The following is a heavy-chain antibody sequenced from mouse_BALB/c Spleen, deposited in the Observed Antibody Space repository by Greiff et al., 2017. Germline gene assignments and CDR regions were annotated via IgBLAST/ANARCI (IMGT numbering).Heavy chain of an antibody. J-gene: IGHJ4*01. CDR2: ISSGSSTI. CDR1: GFTFSSFG. V-gene: IGHV5-17*02. D-gene: IGHD1-1*01. Sequence: EVQLVESGGGLVQPGGSRKLSCAASGFTFSSFGMHWVRQAPEKGLEWVAYISSGSSTIYYADTVKGRCTISRDNPKNTLFLQMTSLRSEDTAMYYCARAGYYGSSLYAMDYWGQGTSVTVSS. CDR3: ARAGYYGSSLYAMDY.